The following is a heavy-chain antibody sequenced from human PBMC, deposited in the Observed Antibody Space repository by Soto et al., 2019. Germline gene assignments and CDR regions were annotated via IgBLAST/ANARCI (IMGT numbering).Heavy chain of an antibody. CDR2: VYHSGDT. CDR1: GGSVSSYY. Sequence: QVQLQESGPGLVKPSETLSLTCTVSGGSVSSYYWSWIRQPPGKGLEWIGYVYHSGDTYYNPSLKSRVTISIDTSKNQCVLSLNSVTPADTAVYYCGRGQWLYYGDYNFQHWGQGTLVTISS. V-gene: IGHV4-59*02. J-gene: IGHJ1*01. CDR3: GRGQWLYYGDYNFQH. D-gene: IGHD4-17*01.